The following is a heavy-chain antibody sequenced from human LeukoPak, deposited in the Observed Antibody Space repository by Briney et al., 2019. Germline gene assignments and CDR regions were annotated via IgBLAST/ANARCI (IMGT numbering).Heavy chain of an antibody. Sequence: PSETLSLTCAVYGGSLSGYYWSWICQSPGKGLEWIGKINHSGSSKYNPSLKSRVTTSVDTSKNQFSLKLTSVTAADTAVYYCARGKSSPHAFDIWGQGTMVTVSS. CDR2: INHSGSS. J-gene: IGHJ3*02. CDR3: ARGKSSPHAFDI. V-gene: IGHV4-34*01. CDR1: GGSLSGYY.